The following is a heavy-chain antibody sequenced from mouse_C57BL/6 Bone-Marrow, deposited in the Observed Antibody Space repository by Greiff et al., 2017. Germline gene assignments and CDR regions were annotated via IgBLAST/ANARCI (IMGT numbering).Heavy chain of an antibody. CDR1: GFNIKDSY. V-gene: IGHV14-1*01. CDR2: IDPEDGDT. J-gene: IGHJ1*03. D-gene: IGHD1-1*01. Sequence: EVQLQQSGAELVRPGASVKLSCTASGFNIKDSYMHWVKQRPEQGLEWIGRIDPEDGDTEYAPKFQGKATMTADTSSNTAYLQLSSLTSEDTSVYYCTITTVGYWYFDVWGTGTTVTVSS. CDR3: TITTVGYWYFDV.